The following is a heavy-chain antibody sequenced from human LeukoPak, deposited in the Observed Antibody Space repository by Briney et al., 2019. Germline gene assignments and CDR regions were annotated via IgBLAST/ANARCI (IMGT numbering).Heavy chain of an antibody. Sequence: GESLKISCKGSGYSFTSYWIGWVRQVPGKGLGWMGILYPADSDTRYSPSLQDQVTISADQSISTAYLQWRRLKASDTAMYYCARQHDYGDYDYWGQGTLVTVSS. V-gene: IGHV5-51*01. CDR3: ARQHDYGDYDY. J-gene: IGHJ4*02. D-gene: IGHD4-17*01. CDR1: GYSFTSYW. CDR2: LYPADSDT.